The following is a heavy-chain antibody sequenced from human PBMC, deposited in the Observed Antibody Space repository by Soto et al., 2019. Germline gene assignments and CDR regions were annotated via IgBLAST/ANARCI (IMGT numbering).Heavy chain of an antibody. Sequence: QVQLVQSGAEVKKPGASVQVSCKTSGYTFTSHAISWVRQAPGQGLEWMGWISDYNRDTNYAQNLQGRFTVTIDTSTSTVYMELRSLRPDDTAIYYCARSGGSSGWDDHEDYWGQGTLVTVSS. D-gene: IGHD6-19*01. CDR3: ARSGGSSGWDDHEDY. CDR2: ISDYNRDT. J-gene: IGHJ4*02. V-gene: IGHV1-18*01. CDR1: GYTFTSHA.